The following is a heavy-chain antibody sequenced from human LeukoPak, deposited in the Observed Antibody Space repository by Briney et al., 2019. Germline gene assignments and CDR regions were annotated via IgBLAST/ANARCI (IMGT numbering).Heavy chain of an antibody. J-gene: IGHJ4*02. V-gene: IGHV3-23*01. CDR2: ITTSDGNT. CDR1: GFTFSSYG. Sequence: GGSLRLSCAASGFTFSSYGMHWVRQAPGKGLEWVSTITTSDGNTYYADSVKGRFTVSRDNSKNTLFLQMNSLRAEDTAVYYCAKDGGLWVSAHWGDSWGRGTLVTVSS. D-gene: IGHD7-27*01. CDR3: AKDGGLWVSAHWGDS.